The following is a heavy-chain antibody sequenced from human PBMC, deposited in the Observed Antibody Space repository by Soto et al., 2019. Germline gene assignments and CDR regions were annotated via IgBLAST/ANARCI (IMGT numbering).Heavy chain of an antibody. Sequence: PSETLSLTCAVYGGSFSGYYWSWIRQPPGKGLEWIGEINHSGSTNYNPSLKSRVTKSEDTSKNQFSLKLSSVTAADTAVYYCARGVAVAGNLPYYFDYWGQGTLVTVSS. CDR2: INHSGST. CDR1: GGSFSGYY. CDR3: ARGVAVAGNLPYYFDY. J-gene: IGHJ4*02. D-gene: IGHD6-19*01. V-gene: IGHV4-34*01.